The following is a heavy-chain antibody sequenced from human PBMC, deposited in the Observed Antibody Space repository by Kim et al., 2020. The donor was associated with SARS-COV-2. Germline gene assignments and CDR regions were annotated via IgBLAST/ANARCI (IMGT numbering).Heavy chain of an antibody. Sequence: SETLSLTCTVSGGSISSGSYYWSWIRQPAGKGLEWIGRIYTSGSTNYNPSLKSRVTISVDTSKNQFSLKLSSVTAADTAVYYCARANDYCSSTSCYFYGDSPLYYFDYWGQGTLVTVSS. CDR2: IYTSGST. CDR1: GGSISSGSYY. D-gene: IGHD2-2*01. J-gene: IGHJ4*02. CDR3: ARANDYCSSTSCYFYGDSPLYYFDY. V-gene: IGHV4-61*02.